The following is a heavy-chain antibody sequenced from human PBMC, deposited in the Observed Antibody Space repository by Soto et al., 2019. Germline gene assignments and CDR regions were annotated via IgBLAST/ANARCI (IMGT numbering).Heavy chain of an antibody. CDR1: GGTFSSYA. CDR3: ARADHLTYSSSSGHYYYYYGMDV. CDR2: IIPIFGTA. V-gene: IGHV1-69*06. J-gene: IGHJ6*02. Sequence: GASVKVSCKASGGTFSSYAISWVRQAPGQGLEWMGGIIPIFGTANYAQKFQGRVTITADKSTSTAYMELSSLRSEDTAVYCCARADHLTYSSSSGHYYYYYGMDVWGQGTTVTVSS. D-gene: IGHD6-6*01.